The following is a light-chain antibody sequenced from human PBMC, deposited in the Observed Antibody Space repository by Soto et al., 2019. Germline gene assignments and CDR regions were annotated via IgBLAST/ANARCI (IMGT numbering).Light chain of an antibody. V-gene: IGKV3-15*01. CDR1: QSLSNN. CDR3: QQYNNWPPWT. CDR2: GAS. J-gene: IGKJ1*01. Sequence: IVMTQSPATLSVSPGERATLSCRASQSLSNNLAWYQQKPGQAPRLLIYGASTRATGIPARFSGSGSGTEFTLTISSLQSEDFAVYYSQQYNNWPPWTFGQGTKVEIK.